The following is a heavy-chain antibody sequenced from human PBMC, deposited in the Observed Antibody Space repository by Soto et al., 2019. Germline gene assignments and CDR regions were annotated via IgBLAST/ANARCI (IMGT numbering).Heavy chain of an antibody. V-gene: IGHV3-30*18. J-gene: IGHJ4*02. CDR1: GFTFSSYG. CDR3: AKIFNSGYDPPEGY. CDR2: ISYGGSNK. D-gene: IGHD5-12*01. Sequence: QVQLVESGGGVVQPGRSLRLSCAASGFTFSSYGMHWVRQAPGKGLEWVAVISYGGSNKYYADSVKGRFTISRDNSKNTLYLQMNSLRAEDTAVYYCAKIFNSGYDPPEGYWGQGTLVTVSS.